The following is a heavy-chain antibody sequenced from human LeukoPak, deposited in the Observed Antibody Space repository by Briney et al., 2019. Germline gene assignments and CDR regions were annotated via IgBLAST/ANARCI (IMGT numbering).Heavy chain of an antibody. D-gene: IGHD3-9*01. CDR2: IYYSGIN. CDR3: ARDDILTGSFDF. J-gene: IGHJ4*02. V-gene: IGHV4-39*02. CDR1: GGSLSSTGYY. Sequence: PSETLSLTCTVSGGSLSSTGYYWDWIRHPPGKGLEWIGNIYYSGINYYNPSLRSRVTISVDTSKNQFSLKVSSVTAADAAVYYCARDDILTGSFDFWGQGTLVTVSS.